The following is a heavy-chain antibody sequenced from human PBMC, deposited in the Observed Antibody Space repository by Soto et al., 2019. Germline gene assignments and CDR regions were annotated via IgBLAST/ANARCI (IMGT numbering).Heavy chain of an antibody. Sequence: PGEALKISCKGSGYSFTSYWIIWVRQMPGKGLEWMGRIDPSDSYTNYSPSFQGHVTISADKSISTAYLQWSSLKASDTAMYYCAICLIVRATEKFDYCGQGTLVPVSA. CDR3: AICLIVRATEKFDY. CDR1: GYSFTSYW. D-gene: IGHD1-26*01. J-gene: IGHJ4*02. V-gene: IGHV5-10-1*01. CDR2: IDPSDSYT.